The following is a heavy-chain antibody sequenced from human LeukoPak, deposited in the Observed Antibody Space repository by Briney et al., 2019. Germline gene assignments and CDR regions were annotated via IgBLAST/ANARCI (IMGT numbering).Heavy chain of an antibody. D-gene: IGHD2-2*01. CDR2: IWYDGSNK. J-gene: IGHJ6*03. CDR1: GFTFSSYG. Sequence: GGSLRLPCAASGFTFSSYGMHWVRQAPGKGLEWVAVIWYDGSNKYYADSVKGRFTISRDNSKNTLYLQMNSLRAEDTAVYYCAKAMGYCSSTSCYKSLYYYYYMDVWGKGTTVTVSS. V-gene: IGHV3-33*06. CDR3: AKAMGYCSSTSCYKSLYYYYYMDV.